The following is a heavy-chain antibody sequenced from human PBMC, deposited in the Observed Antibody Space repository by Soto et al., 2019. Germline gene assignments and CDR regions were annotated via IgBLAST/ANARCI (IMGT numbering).Heavy chain of an antibody. J-gene: IGHJ4*02. CDR1: GFTFSSYA. CDR2: ISGSGGST. D-gene: IGHD1-1*01. V-gene: IGHV3-23*01. Sequence: GGSLGLSCAASGFTFSSYAMSWVRQAPGKGLEWVSAISGSGGSTYYADSVKGRFTISRDNSKNTLYLQMNSLRAEDTAVYYCAKGSVQLEQEYYFDYGGQGTLVTVSS. CDR3: AKGSVQLEQEYYFDY.